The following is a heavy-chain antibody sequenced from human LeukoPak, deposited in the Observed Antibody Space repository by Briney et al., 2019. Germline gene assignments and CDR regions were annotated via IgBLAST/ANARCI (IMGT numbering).Heavy chain of an antibody. V-gene: IGHV4-59*01. CDR2: IYYSGST. CDR1: GGSISSYY. J-gene: IGHJ5*02. CDR3: AGKSYDFWSGYSPDPFDP. D-gene: IGHD3-3*01. Sequence: SETLSLTCTVSGGSISSYYWSWIRQPPGKGLEWIGYIYYSGSTNYNPSLKSRVTISVDTSKNQFSLKLSSVTAADTAVYYCAGKSYDFWSGYSPDPFDPWGQGTLVTVSS.